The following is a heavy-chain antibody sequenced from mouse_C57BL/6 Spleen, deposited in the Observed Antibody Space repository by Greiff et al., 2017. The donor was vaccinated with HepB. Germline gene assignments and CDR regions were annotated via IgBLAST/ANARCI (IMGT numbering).Heavy chain of an antibody. CDR2: ILPGSGST. V-gene: IGHV1-9*01. CDR3: ARNKPSYYSNYGYFDV. D-gene: IGHD2-5*01. CDR1: GYTFTGYW. Sequence: VQLQQSGAELMKPGASVKLSCKATGYTFTGYWIEWVKQRPGHGLEWIGEILPGSGSTNYNEKFKGKATFTADTSSNTAYMELRSLTSEDTAVYYCARNKPSYYSNYGYFDVWGTGTTVTVSS. J-gene: IGHJ1*03.